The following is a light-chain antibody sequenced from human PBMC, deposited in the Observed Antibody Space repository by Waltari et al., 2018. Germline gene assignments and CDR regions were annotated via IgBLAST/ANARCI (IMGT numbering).Light chain of an antibody. V-gene: IGLV2-14*03. CDR2: DVS. Sequence: QSALTQPASVSGPPGQSITISCPGTSSDVGGYNSVSWYQDHPGQAPKVIIYDVSDRPSWISARFSGSRSGDSASLTISGLHAEDEAEYYCSSQSSDNVVLFGGGTKLTVL. CDR3: SSQSSDNVVL. J-gene: IGLJ2*01. CDR1: SSDVGGYNS.